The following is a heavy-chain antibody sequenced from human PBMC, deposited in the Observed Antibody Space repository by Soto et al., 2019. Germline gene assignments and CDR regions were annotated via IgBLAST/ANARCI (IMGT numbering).Heavy chain of an antibody. CDR3: AKNLVVPAALAPDY. CDR2: ISGSGGST. V-gene: IGHV3-23*01. CDR1: GFTFSSYA. Sequence: PGGSLSLSCAASGFTFSSYAMSWVRQAPGKGLEWVSAISGSGGSTYYADSVKGRFTISRDNSKNTLYLQMNSLRAEDTAVYYCAKNLVVPAALAPDYWGQGTLVTVSS. D-gene: IGHD2-2*01. J-gene: IGHJ4*02.